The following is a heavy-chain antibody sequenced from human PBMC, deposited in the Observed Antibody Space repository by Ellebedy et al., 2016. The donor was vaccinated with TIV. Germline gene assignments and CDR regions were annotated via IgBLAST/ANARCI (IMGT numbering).Heavy chain of an antibody. V-gene: IGHV3-7*04. CDR1: GFTFSTYW. CDR2: IKQDGSEK. J-gene: IGHJ6*04. CDR3: GRAMDV. Sequence: GESLKISXVASGFTFSTYWMSWVRQAPGKGLEWVANIKQDGSEKNYVDSVKGRFTISRDNAKNSLFLQMNSLRVEDTAVYYCGRAMDVWGKGTTVTVSS.